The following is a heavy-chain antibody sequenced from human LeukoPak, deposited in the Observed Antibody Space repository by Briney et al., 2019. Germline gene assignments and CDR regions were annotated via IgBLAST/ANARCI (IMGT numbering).Heavy chain of an antibody. J-gene: IGHJ4*02. CDR1: GFNLGTYW. CDR2: IKYDDTVK. Sequence: PGGSLRLSCTAAGFNLGTYWMSWVRQSPEKGLEFVANIKYDDTVKNYVDSVKGRFTISRDNPSNSVYLQMDSLRPEDTALYYCARDPDSSAFDYWGQGAQVTVSS. D-gene: IGHD2-15*01. V-gene: IGHV3-7*01. CDR3: ARDPDSSAFDY.